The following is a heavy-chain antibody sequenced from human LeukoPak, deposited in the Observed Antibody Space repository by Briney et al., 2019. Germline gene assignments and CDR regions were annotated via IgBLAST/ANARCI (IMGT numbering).Heavy chain of an antibody. V-gene: IGHV3-7*01. D-gene: IGHD3-3*01. Sequence: GGSLRLSCAAPGFTLSSTWMSWVRQAPGKGLEWVANIKQDGSDEYYLDSVKGRFIISRDNGQNSLYLQMSSLRTEDTAVYYCARQPVGFWSGYYQYYFDHWGQGALVTVSS. J-gene: IGHJ4*02. CDR1: GFTLSSTW. CDR3: ARQPVGFWSGYYQYYFDH. CDR2: IKQDGSDE.